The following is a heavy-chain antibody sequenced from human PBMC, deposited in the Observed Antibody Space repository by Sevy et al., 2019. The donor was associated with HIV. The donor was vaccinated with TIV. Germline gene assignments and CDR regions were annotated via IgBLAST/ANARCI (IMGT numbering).Heavy chain of an antibody. J-gene: IGHJ5*02. CDR2: ISAYNGYT. CDR3: ARAFDIFTGYPDSWLDP. D-gene: IGHD3-9*01. V-gene: IGHV1-18*01. Sequence: ASVKVSCKASGYTFNNFGISWVRQAPGQGLEWMGWISAYNGYTNYAQKFQGRVTMTTHTSTSTAYMELRSLRSDDTAVYHCARAFDIFTGYPDSWLDPWGQGTLVTVSS. CDR1: GYTFNNFG.